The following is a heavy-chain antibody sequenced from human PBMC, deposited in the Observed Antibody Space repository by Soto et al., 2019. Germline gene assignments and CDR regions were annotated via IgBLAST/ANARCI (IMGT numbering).Heavy chain of an antibody. D-gene: IGHD3-22*01. V-gene: IGHV1-69*13. CDR2: IIPIFGTA. CDR1: GGTFSSYA. J-gene: IGHJ3*02. CDR3: ARRRVHFDWYYYDSSGAFDI. Sequence: ASVKVSCKASGGTFSSYAISWVRQARGQGLEWMGGIIPIFGTANYAQKFQGRVTITADESTSTAYMELSSVTAADTAVYYCARRRVHFDWYYYDSSGAFDIWGQGTMVTVSS.